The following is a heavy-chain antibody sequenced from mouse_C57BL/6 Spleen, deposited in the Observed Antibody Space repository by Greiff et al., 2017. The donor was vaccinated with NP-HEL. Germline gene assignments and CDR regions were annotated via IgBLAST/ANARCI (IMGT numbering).Heavy chain of an antibody. J-gene: IGHJ3*01. CDR1: GYTFTSYW. D-gene: IGHD2-4*01. CDR3: ARGIYYDYDRFAY. V-gene: IGHV1-55*01. Sequence: VQLQQPGAELVKPGASVKMSCKASGYTFTSYWITWVKQRPGQGLEWIGDIYPGSGSTNYNEKFKSKATLTVDTSSSTAYMQLSSLTSEDSAVYYCARGIYYDYDRFAYWGQGTLVTVSA. CDR2: IYPGSGST.